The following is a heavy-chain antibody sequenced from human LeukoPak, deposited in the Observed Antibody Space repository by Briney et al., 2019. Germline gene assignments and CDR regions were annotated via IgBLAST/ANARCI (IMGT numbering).Heavy chain of an antibody. D-gene: IGHD2-21*01. CDR3: AKDVDRSRALPHPADY. V-gene: IGHV3-30*02. J-gene: IGHJ4*02. Sequence: GGSLRLSCAASGFTFSSYGMHWVRQAPGKGLEWVAFIRYDGSNKYYADSVKGRFTISRDNSKNTLYLQMNSLRAEDTAVYYCAKDVDRSRALPHPADYWGQGTLVTVSS. CDR2: IRYDGSNK. CDR1: GFTFSSYG.